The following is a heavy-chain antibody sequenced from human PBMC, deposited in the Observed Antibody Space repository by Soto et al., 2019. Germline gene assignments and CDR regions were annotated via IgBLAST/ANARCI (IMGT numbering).Heavy chain of an antibody. Sequence: SETLSLTCTVSGGSISSYYWSWIRQPAGKGLEWIGRIYTSGSTNYNPSLKSRVTMSVDTSKNQFSLKLSSVTAADTAVYYCGRGGRHIVGATTGNYYYGMDVWGQGTTVIVS. CDR1: GGSISSYY. J-gene: IGHJ6*02. V-gene: IGHV4-4*07. D-gene: IGHD1-26*01. CDR3: GRGGRHIVGATTGNYYYGMDV. CDR2: IYTSGST.